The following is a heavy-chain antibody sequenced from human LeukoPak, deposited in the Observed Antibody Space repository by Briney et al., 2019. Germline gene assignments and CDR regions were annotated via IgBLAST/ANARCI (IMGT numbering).Heavy chain of an antibody. CDR3: AKHRREWEILHAFDI. CDR2: ISYDGSNQ. V-gene: IGHV3-30*18. J-gene: IGHJ3*02. Sequence: GSLRLSCAASGVTFRNYGMHWVRQAPGKGLEWVAFISYDGSNQYYADSVTGRFAISRDNSKNTLYLQKNSRRAEDTALYSCAKHRREWEILHAFDIWGQGTMVTVSS. CDR1: GVTFRNYG. D-gene: IGHD1-26*01.